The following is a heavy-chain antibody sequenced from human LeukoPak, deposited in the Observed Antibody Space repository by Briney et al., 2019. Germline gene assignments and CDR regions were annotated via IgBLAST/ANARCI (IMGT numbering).Heavy chain of an antibody. CDR1: GFTFSSYA. D-gene: IGHD3-3*01. Sequence: GGSLRLSCAASGFTFSSYAMSWVPQAPGKGLEWVSAISGSGGSTYYADSVKGRFTISRDNSKNTLYLQMNSLRAEDTAVYYCAKDNDFWSGYHFDYWGQGTLVTVSS. CDR3: AKDNDFWSGYHFDY. CDR2: ISGSGGST. J-gene: IGHJ4*02. V-gene: IGHV3-23*01.